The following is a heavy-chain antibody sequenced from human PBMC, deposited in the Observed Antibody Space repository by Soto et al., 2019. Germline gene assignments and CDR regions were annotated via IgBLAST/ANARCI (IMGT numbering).Heavy chain of an antibody. CDR1: GYTFTIYY. CDR3: ARSRDRFEY. Sequence: ASVKLSCKASGYTFTIYYMHWVRQAPGQGLEWMGIINPSGGSTSYAQMFQGRVTMTRDTSTSTVYMELSSLRSEDTAIYYCARSRDRFEYWGQGTLVTVSS. V-gene: IGHV1-46*01. CDR2: INPSGGST. J-gene: IGHJ4*02.